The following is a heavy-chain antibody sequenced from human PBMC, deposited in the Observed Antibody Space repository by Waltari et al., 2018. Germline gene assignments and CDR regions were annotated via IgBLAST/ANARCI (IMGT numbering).Heavy chain of an antibody. D-gene: IGHD1-26*01. CDR1: GGSISSSSYY. V-gene: IGHV4-39*01. CDR3: ARHLIVGATRSNWFDP. J-gene: IGHJ5*02. Sequence: QLQLQESGPGLVKPSETLSLTCTVSGGSISSSSYYWGWLRQPPGKGLEWIGSIYYSGSTYYNPSLKSRVTISVDTSKNQFSLKLSSVTAADTAVYYCARHLIVGATRSNWFDPWGQGTLVTVSS. CDR2: IYYSGST.